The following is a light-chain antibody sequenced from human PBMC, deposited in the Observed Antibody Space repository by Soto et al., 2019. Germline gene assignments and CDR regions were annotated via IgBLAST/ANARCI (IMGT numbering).Light chain of an antibody. V-gene: IGKV1-39*01. CDR1: QTITNY. J-gene: IGKJ2*01. Sequence: DIQMTQSPSSLSASVGDRFTITCRASQTITNYLNWYQQQSGKAPKLLIYATDTLQSGVPSRFSGSGSGTDFTLTISRLEPEDFAVYYCHQYGSSLGTFGQGTKVDI. CDR3: HQYGSSLGT. CDR2: ATD.